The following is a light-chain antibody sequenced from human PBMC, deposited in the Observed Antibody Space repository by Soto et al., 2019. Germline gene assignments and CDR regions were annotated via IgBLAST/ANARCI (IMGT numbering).Light chain of an antibody. CDR1: QSVGSF. Sequence: EIVLTQSPATLSLSPGERATLSCRASQSVGSFLAWYQQKSGQAPRLLIYDASNRAPGIPARFSGSGSGTDFTLTISSLEPEDFAVYYCQQRSNWPTFGQGTKVEIK. CDR2: DAS. CDR3: QQRSNWPT. V-gene: IGKV3-11*01. J-gene: IGKJ1*01.